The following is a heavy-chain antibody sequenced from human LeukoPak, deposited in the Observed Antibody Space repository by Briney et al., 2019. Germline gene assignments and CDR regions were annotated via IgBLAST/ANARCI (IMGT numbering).Heavy chain of an antibody. CDR1: GYTFTGYY. CDR2: INPNSGST. Sequence: GASVKVSCKASGYTFTGYYMHWVRQAPGQGLEWMGRINPNSGSTNYAQKFQGRVTMTRDTSISTAYMELSRLRSDDTAVYYCARDMIAVADMVDPWGQGTLVTFSS. CDR3: ARDMIAVADMVDP. V-gene: IGHV1-2*06. J-gene: IGHJ5*02. D-gene: IGHD6-19*01.